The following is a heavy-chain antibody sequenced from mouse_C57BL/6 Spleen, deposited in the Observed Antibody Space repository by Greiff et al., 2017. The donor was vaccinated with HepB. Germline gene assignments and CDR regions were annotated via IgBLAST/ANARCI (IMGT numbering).Heavy chain of an antibody. CDR1: GYTFTGYW. J-gene: IGHJ2*01. V-gene: IGHV1-9*01. D-gene: IGHD3-1*01. CDR3: ARGSFYFDY. Sequence: VQLQQSGAELMKPGASVKLSCKATGYTFTGYWIEWVKQRPGHGLEWIGEILPGSGSTNSNEKFKGKATFTADTSSNTAYMQLSSLTTEDSAIYYCARGSFYFDYWGQGTTLTVAS. CDR2: ILPGSGST.